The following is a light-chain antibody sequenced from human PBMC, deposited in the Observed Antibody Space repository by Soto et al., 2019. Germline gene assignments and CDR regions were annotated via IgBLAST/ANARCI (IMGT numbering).Light chain of an antibody. Sequence: SYELTQPPSVSVAPGKTARITCGGNNIGSKSVHWYQQKPGQAPVLVIFYDDDRPSGIPERFSGSNSGNTATLTISRVEAGDEADYYCQVWDSSRAYVIFGGGTKLTVL. V-gene: IGLV3-21*04. CDR2: YDD. CDR3: QVWDSSRAYVI. CDR1: NIGSKS. J-gene: IGLJ2*01.